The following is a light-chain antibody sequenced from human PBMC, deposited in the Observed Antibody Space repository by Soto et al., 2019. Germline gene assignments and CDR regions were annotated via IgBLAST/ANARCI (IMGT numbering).Light chain of an antibody. CDR1: QSVRSY. CDR3: QQYSSWPFT. V-gene: IGKV3-11*01. CDR2: DAS. J-gene: IGKJ2*01. Sequence: EIVLTQSPATLSLSPGERATLSCRASQSVRSYLAWYQQQPGQVPRLLIYDASKRATGVPARFSGSGSGTDFTLTISSLQSEDFAVYYCQQYSSWPFTFGQGTKLHIK.